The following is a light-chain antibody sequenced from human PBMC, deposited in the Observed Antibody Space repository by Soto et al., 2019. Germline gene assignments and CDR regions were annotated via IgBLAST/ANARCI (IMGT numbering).Light chain of an antibody. Sequence: DIKMTQSPSTLSGSVGDRVTITFRASQTISSWLAWYQQKPGKAPKLLIYKASTLKSGVPSRFSGSGSGTEFTLTISSLQPDDFATYYCQQFKDYVWTFGQGTKVDIK. J-gene: IGKJ1*01. V-gene: IGKV1-5*03. CDR3: QQFKDYVWT. CDR1: QTISSW. CDR2: KAS.